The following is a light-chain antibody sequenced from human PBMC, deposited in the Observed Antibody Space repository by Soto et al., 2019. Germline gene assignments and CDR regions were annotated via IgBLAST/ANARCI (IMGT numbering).Light chain of an antibody. CDR2: EVS. CDR3: SSYTSSSTLYV. CDR1: DSDIGRYNY. J-gene: IGLJ1*01. Sequence: QSALTQPASVSGSPGQSITISCTGTDSDIGRYNYVSWYQQHPGKAPKLMIYEVSNRPSGVSNRFSGSKSGNTASLTISGLQAEDEADYYCSSYTSSSTLYVFGTGTKVTVL. V-gene: IGLV2-14*01.